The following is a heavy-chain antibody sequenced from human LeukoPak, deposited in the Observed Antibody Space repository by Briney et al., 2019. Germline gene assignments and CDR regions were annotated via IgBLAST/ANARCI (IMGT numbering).Heavy chain of an antibody. CDR2: ISGSGGST. Sequence: GGSLRLSCAASGFTFSSYAMSWVRQAPGKGLEWVSAISGSGGSTYYADSVKGRFTISRDNSKNTLYLQMNSLRAEDTAVYYCAKDFLTATTVTSTYFDYWGQGTLVTVSS. D-gene: IGHD4-17*01. CDR1: GFTFSSYA. CDR3: AKDFLTATTVTSTYFDY. V-gene: IGHV3-23*01. J-gene: IGHJ4*02.